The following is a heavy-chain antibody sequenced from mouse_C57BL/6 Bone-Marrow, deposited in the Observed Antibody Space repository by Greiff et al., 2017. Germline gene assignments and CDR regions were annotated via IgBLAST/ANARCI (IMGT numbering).Heavy chain of an antibody. CDR3: ARLGYYYGSSPYAMDY. Sequence: EVKLMESGGGLVQPGGSLKLSCAASGFTFSDYYMYWVRQTPEKRLEWVAYLSNGGGSTYYPDTVKGRFTISRDNAKNTLYLQMSRLKSEDTAMYYCARLGYYYGSSPYAMDYWGQGTSVTVSS. D-gene: IGHD1-1*01. CDR2: LSNGGGST. CDR1: GFTFSDYY. V-gene: IGHV5-12*01. J-gene: IGHJ4*01.